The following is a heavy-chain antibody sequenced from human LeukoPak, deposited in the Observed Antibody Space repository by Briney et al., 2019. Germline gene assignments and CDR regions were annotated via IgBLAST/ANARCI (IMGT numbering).Heavy chain of an antibody. J-gene: IGHJ4*02. CDR2: IYYSGST. Sequence: SETLSLTCTVSGDSINIYYWTWIRQPPGKGLEWIGYIYYSGSTNYNPSLKSRVTISVDTSKNQFSLKLSSVTAADTAVYYCARGSSKDIVVVVAADPTYFDYWGQGTLVTVSS. V-gene: IGHV4-59*12. D-gene: IGHD2-15*01. CDR1: GDSINIYY. CDR3: ARGSSKDIVVVVAADPTYFDY.